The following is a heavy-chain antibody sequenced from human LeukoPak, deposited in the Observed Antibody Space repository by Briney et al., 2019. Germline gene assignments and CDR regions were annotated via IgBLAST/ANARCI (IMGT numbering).Heavy chain of an antibody. V-gene: IGHV4-38-2*02. CDR2: MYHSGTT. CDR1: GASITSSYY. D-gene: IGHD2-8*01. J-gene: IGHJ4*02. Sequence: PSETLSLTCPVSGASITSSYYWGWIRQPPGKGLEWIGSMYHSGTTYSNPSLKSRVTISVDTSKNKFSLKLSSVTAADTAVYYCARDNVPGYFDSWGQGTLVTVSS. CDR3: ARDNVPGYFDS.